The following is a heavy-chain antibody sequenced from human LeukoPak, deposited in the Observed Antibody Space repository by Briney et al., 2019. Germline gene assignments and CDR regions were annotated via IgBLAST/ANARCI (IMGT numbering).Heavy chain of an antibody. CDR3: ARLPSRGLLWFGEPIYYFDY. CDR2: INHSGST. D-gene: IGHD3-10*01. V-gene: IGHV4-34*01. J-gene: IGHJ4*02. Sequence: PSETLSLTCAVSGGSLSGYYWTWIRQPPGKGLEWIGEINHSGSTNYNPSLKSRVTISVDTSKNQFSLKLSSVTAADTAVYYCARLPSRGLLWFGEPIYYFDYWGQGTLVTVSS. CDR1: GGSLSGYY.